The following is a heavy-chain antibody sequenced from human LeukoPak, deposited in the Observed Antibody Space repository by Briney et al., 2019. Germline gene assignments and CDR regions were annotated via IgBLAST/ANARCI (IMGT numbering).Heavy chain of an antibody. CDR3: ARHIRIIAAAGSSNWFDP. CDR2: IYYSGST. D-gene: IGHD6-13*01. CDR1: GGSISSYY. Sequence: PSETLSLTCTVSGGSISSYYWSWIRQPPGKGLEWIGYIYYSGSTNYNPSLKSRVTISVDTSKNQFSLKLSSVTAADTAVYYCARHIRIIAAAGSSNWFDPWGQGTLVTVSS. J-gene: IGHJ5*02. V-gene: IGHV4-59*01.